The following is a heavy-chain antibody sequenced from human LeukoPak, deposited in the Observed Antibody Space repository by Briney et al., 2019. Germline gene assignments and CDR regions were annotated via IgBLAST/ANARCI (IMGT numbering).Heavy chain of an antibody. D-gene: IGHD2-2*01. CDR2: IDPNTGGT. Sequence: GASVKVSCKASGYTFAGYYMSWVRQAPGQGLEWLGWIDPNTGGTKYSQKFQGRVTMTRDTSISTAYMDLSRLTSDDTAVYYCARFNIVVVPAARDYYYYMDVWGKGTTVTISS. CDR3: ARFNIVVVPAARDYYYYMDV. CDR1: GYTFAGYY. V-gene: IGHV1-2*02. J-gene: IGHJ6*03.